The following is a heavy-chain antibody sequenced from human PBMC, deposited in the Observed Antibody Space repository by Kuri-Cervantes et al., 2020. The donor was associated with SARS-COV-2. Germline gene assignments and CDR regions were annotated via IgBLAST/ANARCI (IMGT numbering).Heavy chain of an antibody. V-gene: IGHV1-2*04. J-gene: IGHJ4*02. D-gene: IGHD1-26*01. CDR2: INPNSGGT. CDR3: ARSLLVGATLYLDY. CDR1: GYTFTNYA. Sequence: ASVKVSCKASGYTFTNYAMHWVRQAPGQGLEWMGWINPNSGGTNYAQKFQGWVTMTRDTSISTAYMELSRLRSDDTAVYYCARSLLVGATLYLDYWGQGTLVTVSS.